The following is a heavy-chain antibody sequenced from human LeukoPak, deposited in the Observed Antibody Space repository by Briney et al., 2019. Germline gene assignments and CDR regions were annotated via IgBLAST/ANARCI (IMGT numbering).Heavy chain of an antibody. V-gene: IGHV3-9*03. D-gene: IGHD5-12*01. CDR2: ISWNSGSI. CDR3: AKDTGRRYSGLFDY. Sequence: PGGSLRLSCAASGFTFDDYAMHWVRHAPGKGLQWVSGISWNSGSIGYADSVKGRFTSSRDNAKNSLYLQMNSLRAEDMALYYCAKDTGRRYSGLFDYWGQGTLVTVSS. CDR1: GFTFDDYA. J-gene: IGHJ4*02.